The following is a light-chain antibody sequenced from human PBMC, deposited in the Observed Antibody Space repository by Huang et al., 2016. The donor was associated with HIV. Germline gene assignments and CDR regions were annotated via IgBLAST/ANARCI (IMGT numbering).Light chain of an antibody. CDR3: QQRSNWPPLT. Sequence: EIVLTQSPAPLSLSPGERATLSCRASQGVSSYLAWYQQKPGQAPSLLLYDASNRATGIPARFSGSGSGTDFTLTISSLEPEDFAVYYCQQRSNWPPLTFGGGTKVEIK. J-gene: IGKJ4*01. CDR1: QGVSSY. V-gene: IGKV3-11*01. CDR2: DAS.